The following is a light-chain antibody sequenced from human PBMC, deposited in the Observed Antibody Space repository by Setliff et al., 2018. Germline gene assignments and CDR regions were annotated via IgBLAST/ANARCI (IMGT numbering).Light chain of an antibody. CDR3: CSYAGGSAFA. CDR1: SRDVGYYNL. Sequence: LTQPASVSGSPGQSITISCTGTSRDVGYYNLVSWYQQHPGKAPKVILYDFKTRPSGVSDRFSGSKSGNTASLTISGLQAEDEADYYCCSYAGGSAFAFGTGTKGTVL. J-gene: IGLJ1*01. CDR2: DFK. V-gene: IGLV2-23*02.